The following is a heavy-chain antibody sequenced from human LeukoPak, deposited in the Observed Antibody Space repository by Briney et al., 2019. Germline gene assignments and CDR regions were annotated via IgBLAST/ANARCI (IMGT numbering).Heavy chain of an antibody. CDR2: INHSGST. CDR3: ARDYGDFPAYYFDY. J-gene: IGHJ4*02. Sequence: SETLSLTCAVYGGSFSGYYWSWIRQPPGKGLEWIGEINHSGSTNYNPPLKSRVTMSMDTSMNQFSLKLRSVTAADTAVYYCARDYGDFPAYYFDYWGQGTLVTVSS. D-gene: IGHD4-17*01. V-gene: IGHV4-34*01. CDR1: GGSFSGYY.